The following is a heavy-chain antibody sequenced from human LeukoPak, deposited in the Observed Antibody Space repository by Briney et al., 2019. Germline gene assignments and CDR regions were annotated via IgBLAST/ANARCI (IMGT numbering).Heavy chain of an antibody. J-gene: IGHJ4*02. V-gene: IGHV3-23*01. CDR1: GFTFRRYA. CDR3: AKEQFLRYFDRNGYYFDH. CDR2: ICGRGDTT. D-gene: IGHD3-9*01. Sequence: GGSLRLSCAESGFTFRRYAMNWVRQGLGEGVERVLGICGRGDTTYYADSVKGRRFTISRDNSKNTLYLQMNSVRSEVTAVYYCAKEQFLRYFDRNGYYFDHWGQGTLVTVSS.